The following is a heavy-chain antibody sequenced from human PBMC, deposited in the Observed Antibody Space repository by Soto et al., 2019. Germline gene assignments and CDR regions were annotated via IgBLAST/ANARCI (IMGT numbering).Heavy chain of an antibody. J-gene: IGHJ6*02. CDR2: LYSGGRI. D-gene: IGHD5-18*01. V-gene: IGHV3-53*01. CDR1: GFTVSDNY. Sequence: EAQLVESGGGVIQPGGSLRLSCAASGFTVSDNYITWVRQAPGRGLEWVSLLYSGGRIYYADAVKGRFTISRDTSKKTLYLQMNSLRTEDTAVYYCARSDPGYAYGLNVWGQGTTVTVSS. CDR3: ARSDPGYAYGLNV.